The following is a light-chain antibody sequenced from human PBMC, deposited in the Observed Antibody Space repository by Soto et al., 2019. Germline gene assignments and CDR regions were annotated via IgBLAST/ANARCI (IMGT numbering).Light chain of an antibody. Sequence: QSALTQPASVSGSPGQSITISCTGTSSDVGGYNYVSWYQQHPGKAPKLMIYDVSNRPSGVSNRFSGSKPGNTASLTISGLQAEDEADFYCSSYTSSGTVVFGGGTQLTVL. J-gene: IGLJ2*01. CDR1: SSDVGGYNY. CDR2: DVS. V-gene: IGLV2-14*01. CDR3: SSYTSSGTVV.